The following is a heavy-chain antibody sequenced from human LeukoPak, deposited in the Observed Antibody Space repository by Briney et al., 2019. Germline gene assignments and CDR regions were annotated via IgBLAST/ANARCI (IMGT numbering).Heavy chain of an antibody. CDR3: ARVLIPGIRYCSSTSCYTSLGYGYFDL. J-gene: IGHJ2*01. CDR1: GYTFTGYY. D-gene: IGHD2-2*02. CDR2: INPNSGGT. V-gene: IGHV1-2*02. Sequence: GASVKVSCKASGYTFTGYYMHWVRQAPGQGLEWMGWINPNSGGTNYAQKFQGRVTMTRDTSISTAYMELSRLRSDDTAVYYCARVLIPGIRYCSSTSCYTSLGYGYFDLWGRGTLVTVSS.